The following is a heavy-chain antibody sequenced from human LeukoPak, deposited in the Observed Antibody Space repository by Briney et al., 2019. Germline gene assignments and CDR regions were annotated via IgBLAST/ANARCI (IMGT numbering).Heavy chain of an antibody. V-gene: IGHV1-69*05. D-gene: IGHD1-20*01. J-gene: IGHJ4*02. CDR3: ATENNNWNPLGGFDY. CDR1: GGTFSSYA. CDR2: IIPIFGTA. Sequence: GASVKVSCKASGGTFSSYAISWVRQAPGQGLEWMGGIIPIFGTANYAQKFQGRVTITTDESTSTAYMELSSLRSEDTAVYYCATENNNWNPLGGFDYWGQGTLVTVSS.